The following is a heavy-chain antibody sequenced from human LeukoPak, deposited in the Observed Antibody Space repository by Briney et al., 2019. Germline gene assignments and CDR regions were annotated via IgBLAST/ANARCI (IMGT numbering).Heavy chain of an antibody. CDR3: AGEAAYLDSSAYYYYYGMDV. CDR1: GGSISKYY. V-gene: IGHV4-59*01. D-gene: IGHD3-22*01. J-gene: IGHJ6*02. Sequence: SETLSLTCTGCGGSISKYYWSWLRQPPGKGREWMGYIYYSGRTNYNPSLKSQVTISVDTSKNQFSLKLTSVTAADTAVDYCAGEAAYLDSSAYYYYYGMDVWGQGTTVTVSS. CDR2: IYYSGRT.